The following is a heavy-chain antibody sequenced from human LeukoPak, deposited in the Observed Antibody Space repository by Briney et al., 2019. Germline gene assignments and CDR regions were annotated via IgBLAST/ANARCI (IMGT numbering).Heavy chain of an antibody. V-gene: IGHV4-59*01. CDR1: GGSISSYY. J-gene: IGHJ3*02. CDR3: ARGRYSYGFVGDAFDI. Sequence: SETLSLTCTVSGGSISSYYWSWIRQPPGKGLEWIGYIYYSGSTNYNPSLKSRVTISVDTSKNQFSLKLSSVTAADTAVYYCARGRYSYGFVGDAFDIWGQGTMVTVSS. CDR2: IYYSGST. D-gene: IGHD5-18*01.